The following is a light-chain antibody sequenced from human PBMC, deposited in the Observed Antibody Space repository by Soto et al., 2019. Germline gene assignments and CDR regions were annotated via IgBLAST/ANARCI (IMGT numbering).Light chain of an antibody. J-gene: IGKJ1*01. CDR2: DTS. Sequence: EIVMTHSPATLSVSPGDRVTLSCRASQSVSSNLAWYQQKPGQAPRLLIYDTSTRATGIPARFSGSGSGTDFTLTISSLQPEDFATYYCQQSYSTPRTFGQGTKVDIK. CDR1: QSVSSN. CDR3: QQSYSTPRT. V-gene: IGKV3-15*01.